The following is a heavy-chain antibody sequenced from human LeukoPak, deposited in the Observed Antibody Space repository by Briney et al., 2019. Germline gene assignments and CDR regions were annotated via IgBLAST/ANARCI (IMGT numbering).Heavy chain of an antibody. D-gene: IGHD2-2*01. CDR1: GGTFSSYA. V-gene: IGHV1-69*04. J-gene: IGHJ4*02. CDR3: ARFFRTSFHCY. CDR2: IIPILGIA. Sequence: SVKVSCKASGGTFSSYAISWVRQAPGQGLEWMGRIIPILGIANYAQKFQGRVTITADKSTSTAYMELSSLRSEDTAVYYCARFFRTSFHCYWGQGTLVTVSS.